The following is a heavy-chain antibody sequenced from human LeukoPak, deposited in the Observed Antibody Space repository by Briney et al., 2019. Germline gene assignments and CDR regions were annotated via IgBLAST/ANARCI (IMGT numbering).Heavy chain of an antibody. CDR3: ARENGYDRDRELTL. Sequence: SVKVSCKASGGTFSSYTINWVRQAPGQGLEWMGGIIPTFGTANYAQKFQGRVTITADESTSTAYMELSSQRSEDTAVYYCARENGYDRDRELTLWGQGTLVTVSS. CDR2: IIPTFGTA. D-gene: IGHD5-12*01. CDR1: GGTFSSYT. V-gene: IGHV1-69*01. J-gene: IGHJ4*02.